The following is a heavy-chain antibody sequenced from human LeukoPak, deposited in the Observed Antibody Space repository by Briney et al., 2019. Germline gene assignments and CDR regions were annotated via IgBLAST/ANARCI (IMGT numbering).Heavy chain of an antibody. V-gene: IGHV4-59*08. CDR3: ARQSSTSSWGEPTYYFDY. CDR1: GGSISSYD. CDR2: IYYRRTT. Sequence: SETLSLTCTVSGGSISSYDWGWIRQPPGKGLEWIASIYYRRTTYYNPSLKSRVTISIDTSKNEFSLTLTSMTAADTAVYYCARQSSTSSWGEPTYYFDYWGQGTLVTVSS. J-gene: IGHJ4*02. D-gene: IGHD2-2*01.